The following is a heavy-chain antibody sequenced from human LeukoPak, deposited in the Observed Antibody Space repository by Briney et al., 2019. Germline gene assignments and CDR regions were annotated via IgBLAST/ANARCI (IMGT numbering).Heavy chain of an antibody. Sequence: SETLSLTCAVYGGSFSGYYWSWIRQPRGKGLEWIGEINHSGSTNYNPSLKSRVTISVDTSKNQFSLKLSSVTAADTAVYYCARVPLYITGTTGWFDPWGQGTLVTVSS. CDR3: ARVPLYITGTTGWFDP. V-gene: IGHV4-34*01. CDR2: INHSGST. CDR1: GGSFSGYY. D-gene: IGHD1-7*01. J-gene: IGHJ5*02.